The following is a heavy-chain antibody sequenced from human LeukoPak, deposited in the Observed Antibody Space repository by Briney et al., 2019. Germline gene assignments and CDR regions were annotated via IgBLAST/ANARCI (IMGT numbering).Heavy chain of an antibody. J-gene: IGHJ4*02. V-gene: IGHV1-69*04. CDR2: IIPILGIA. CDR3: ASGIGGDPLVPLG. Sequence: SVKVSCKASGGTFSSYAISWVRQAPGQGLEWMGRIIPILGIANYAQKFQGRVTITADKSTSTAYMELSSLRSEDTAMYYCASGIGGDPLVPLGWGQGTLVTVSS. D-gene: IGHD2-21*02. CDR1: GGTFSSYA.